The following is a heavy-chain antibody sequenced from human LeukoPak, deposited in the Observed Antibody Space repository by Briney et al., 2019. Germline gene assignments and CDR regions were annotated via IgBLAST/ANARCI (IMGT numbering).Heavy chain of an antibody. CDR3: AREGYDFWSGYYTVAYYFDY. CDR2: ISGGGGST. CDR1: GFTFTSYS. V-gene: IGHV3-21*01. D-gene: IGHD3-3*01. J-gene: IGHJ4*02. Sequence: GGSLRLSCAASGFTFTSYSMNWVRQAPGKGLEWVSTISGGGGSTYYADSVKGRFTISRDNAKNSLYLQMNSLRAEDTAVYYCAREGYDFWSGYYTVAYYFDYWGQGTLVTVSS.